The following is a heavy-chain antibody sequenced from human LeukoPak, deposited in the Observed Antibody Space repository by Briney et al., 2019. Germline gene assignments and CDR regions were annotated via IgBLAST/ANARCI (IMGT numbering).Heavy chain of an antibody. CDR3: AKVGPRYCSGGSYRPPSWFDP. CDR1: GFTFSSYA. Sequence: GGSLRLSCAASGFTFSSYAMSWVRQAPGKGLEWVSAISGSGGTTYYADSVKGRFTISRDNSKNTLYLQMNSLRAEDTAVYYCAKVGPRYCSGGSYRPPSWFDPWGQGTLVTVSS. CDR2: ISGSGGTT. V-gene: IGHV3-23*01. D-gene: IGHD2-15*01. J-gene: IGHJ5*02.